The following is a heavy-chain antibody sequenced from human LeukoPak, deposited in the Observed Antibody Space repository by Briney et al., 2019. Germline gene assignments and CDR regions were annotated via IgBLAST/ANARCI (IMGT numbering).Heavy chain of an antibody. CDR3: ARAWGSGLYYWFDP. J-gene: IGHJ5*02. V-gene: IGHV4-30-4*01. Sequence: PSQTLSLTCTVSGGSISSGDYYWSWIRQPPGKGLEWIGYIYYSGSTYYNPSLKSRVTILVDTSKNQFSLKLSSVTAADTAVYYCARAWGSGLYYWFDPWGQGTLVTVSS. D-gene: IGHD3-22*01. CDR2: IYYSGST. CDR1: GGSISSGDYY.